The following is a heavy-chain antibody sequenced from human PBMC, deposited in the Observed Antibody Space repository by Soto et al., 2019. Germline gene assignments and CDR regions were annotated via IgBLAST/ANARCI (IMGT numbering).Heavy chain of an antibody. CDR2: IWYDGSNK. J-gene: IGHJ6*02. CDR1: GFTFSSYG. CDR3: ARGPGGRRAFYYYGMDV. V-gene: IGHV3-33*01. Sequence: QVQLVESGGGVVQPGRSLRLSCAASGFTFSSYGMHWVRQAPGKGLEWVAVIWYDGSNKYYADSVKGRFTISRDNSKNTLYLQMNSLRAEDTAVYYCARGPGGRRAFYYYGMDVWGQGTTVTVSS.